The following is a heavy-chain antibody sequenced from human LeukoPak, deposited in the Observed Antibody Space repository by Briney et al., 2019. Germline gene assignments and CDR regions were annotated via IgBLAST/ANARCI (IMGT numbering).Heavy chain of an antibody. Sequence: PGGSLRLSCAAPGFTFRSYGMHWVRQAPGKGLEWVAFIRYDGTNKYYADSVKGRFTISRDNSKNTLYLQMNSLRVEDTAVYYCAKVAKYYYGPETYYFFEQWGQGTPVTASS. CDR2: IRYDGTNK. V-gene: IGHV3-30*02. CDR1: GFTFRSYG. CDR3: AKVAKYYYGPETYYFFEQ. D-gene: IGHD3-10*01. J-gene: IGHJ4*02.